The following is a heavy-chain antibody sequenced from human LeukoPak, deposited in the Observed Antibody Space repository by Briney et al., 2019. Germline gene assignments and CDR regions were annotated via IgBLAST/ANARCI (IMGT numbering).Heavy chain of an antibody. CDR3: ARDRFPSSSGFS. CDR1: GGSISSYY. CDR2: IYTSGST. Sequence: SETLSLTCTVSGGSISSYYWSWIRQPAGKGLEWIGRIYTSGSTNYNPSLKSRVTMSVDTSKNQFSLKLSSVTAADTAAYYCARDRFPSSSGFSWGQGTLVTVSS. V-gene: IGHV4-4*07. J-gene: IGHJ4*02. D-gene: IGHD6-19*01.